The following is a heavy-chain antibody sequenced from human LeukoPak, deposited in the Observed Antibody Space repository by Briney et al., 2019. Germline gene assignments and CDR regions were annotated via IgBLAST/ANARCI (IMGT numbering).Heavy chain of an antibody. CDR3: ARAISSGLCFDI. V-gene: IGHV1-2*02. Sequence: ASVKVSCKASGYTFTGYYMHWVQQAPGQGLEWMGWINPNSGGTNYAQKFQGRVTMTRDTSISTAYMELSRLRSDDTAVYYCARAISSGLCFDIWGQGTMVTVSS. CDR2: INPNSGGT. D-gene: IGHD6-19*01. CDR1: GYTFTGYY. J-gene: IGHJ3*02.